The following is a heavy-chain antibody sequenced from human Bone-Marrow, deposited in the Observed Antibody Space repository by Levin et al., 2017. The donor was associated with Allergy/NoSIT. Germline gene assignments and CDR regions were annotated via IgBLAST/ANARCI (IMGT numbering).Heavy chain of an antibody. D-gene: IGHD1-14*01. Sequence: GGSLRLSCEASGFSLSSYSIHWVRQSPGKGLEWVAFTSYDGITKYNVESVEGRFIVSRDNSRNRVHLHMNSLRRRDTGVYYCAREGGVRTPFFDSWGRGTLVTVSS. CDR2: TSYDGITK. J-gene: IGHJ5*01. V-gene: IGHV3-30*07. CDR1: GFSLSSYS. CDR3: AREGGVRTPFFDS.